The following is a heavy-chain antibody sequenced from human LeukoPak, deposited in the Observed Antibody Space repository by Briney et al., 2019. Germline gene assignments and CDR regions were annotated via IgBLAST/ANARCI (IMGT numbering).Heavy chain of an antibody. CDR2: INPNSGGT. CDR1: GYTFTGYY. J-gene: IGHJ6*03. CDR3: ARASVGATWYYMDV. Sequence: ASVKVSCKASGYTFTGYYMHWVRQAPGQGLEWMGWINPNSGGTNYAQKFQGRVTMTRDTSISTACMELSRQRSDDTAVYYCARASVGATWYYMDVWGKGTTVTISS. V-gene: IGHV1-2*02. D-gene: IGHD1-26*01.